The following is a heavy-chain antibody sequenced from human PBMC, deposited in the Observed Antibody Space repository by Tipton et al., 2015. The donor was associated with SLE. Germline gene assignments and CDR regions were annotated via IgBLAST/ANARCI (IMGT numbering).Heavy chain of an antibody. V-gene: IGHV3-30*04. CDR2: ISYDGSNK. J-gene: IGHJ4*02. CDR3: ARGYTAMLN. D-gene: IGHD5-18*01. Sequence: SLRLSCAASGFTFSAYAMHWVRQAPGKGLEWVAVISYDGSNKYYADSLKGRFTISRDNAKSSLYLHMNSLRADDAGLYFCARGYTAMLNWGQGTLVTVSS. CDR1: GFTFSAYA.